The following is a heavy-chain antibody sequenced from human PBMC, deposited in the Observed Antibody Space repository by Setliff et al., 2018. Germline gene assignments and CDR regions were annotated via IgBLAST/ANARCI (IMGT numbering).Heavy chain of an antibody. D-gene: IGHD3-16*02. V-gene: IGHV4-61*05. CDR2: LSYSGST. CDR3: ASIALTEPSFYDYVWGSYRFFHYFDY. Sequence: ASETLSLTCTVSGGSISSTNHYWSWIRQPPGKGLEWIGDLSYSGSTKYNPSLKNRVTISVDTSKKQSSLKLSSVTAADTAVYYCASIALTEPSFYDYVWGSYRFFHYFDYWGQGTLVTVSS. CDR1: GGSISSTNHY. J-gene: IGHJ4*02.